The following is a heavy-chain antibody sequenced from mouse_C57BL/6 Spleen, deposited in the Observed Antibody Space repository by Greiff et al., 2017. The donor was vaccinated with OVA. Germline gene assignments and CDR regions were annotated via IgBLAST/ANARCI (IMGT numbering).Heavy chain of an antibody. Sequence: EVMLVESGGGLAKPGGSLKLSCAASGFTFSSYAMSWVRQTPEKRLEWVATISDGGSYTYYPDNVKGRFTISRDNAKNNLYLQMSHLKSEDTGMYYCARDGNGYYVGDYFDYWGQGTTLTVSS. CDR2: ISDGGSYT. V-gene: IGHV5-4*01. J-gene: IGHJ2*01. CDR1: GFTFSSYA. CDR3: ARDGNGYYVGDYFDY. D-gene: IGHD2-3*01.